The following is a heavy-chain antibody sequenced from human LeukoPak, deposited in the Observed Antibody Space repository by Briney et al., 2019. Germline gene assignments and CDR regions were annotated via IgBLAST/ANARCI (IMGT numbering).Heavy chain of an antibody. CDR2: ISAYNGNT. D-gene: IGHD3-22*01. Sequence: GASVKVSCKASGYTFTSYGISWVRQAPGQGLEWMGWISAYNGNTNYAQKLQGRVTTTTDTSTSTAYMELRSLRSDDTAVYYCARARVTMIAGPGYFDYWGQGTLVTVSS. J-gene: IGHJ4*02. CDR1: GYTFTSYG. CDR3: ARARVTMIAGPGYFDY. V-gene: IGHV1-18*01.